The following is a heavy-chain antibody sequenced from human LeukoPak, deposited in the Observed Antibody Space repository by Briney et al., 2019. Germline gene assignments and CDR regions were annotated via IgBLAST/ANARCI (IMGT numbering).Heavy chain of an antibody. CDR3: VKDSGWFHFDS. Sequence: GGSLRLSCAASGFTFSSYWMNWARQAPGKGLEWVGHIKEDGSSQNYADSVKGRFTTSRDNAKSSLHLQMNGLRAEDTAMYYCVKDSGWFHFDSWGQGTLVTVSS. V-gene: IGHV3-7*03. D-gene: IGHD6-19*01. J-gene: IGHJ4*02. CDR2: IKEDGSSQ. CDR1: GFTFSSYW.